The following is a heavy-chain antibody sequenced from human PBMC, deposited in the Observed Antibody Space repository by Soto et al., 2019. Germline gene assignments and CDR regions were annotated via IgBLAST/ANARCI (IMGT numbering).Heavy chain of an antibody. CDR1: GFTFSDYY. Sequence: GGSLRLSSAASGFTFSDYYMTWIRQAPGMGLEWISHISHSASTIYYANSVKGRFTISRDNAKNSLYLQMNSLRAEDTAFYYCARVRMERLPDYCGQGPLVTVSS. V-gene: IGHV3-11*01. CDR3: ARVRMERLPDY. CDR2: ISHSASTI. J-gene: IGHJ4*02. D-gene: IGHD1-1*01.